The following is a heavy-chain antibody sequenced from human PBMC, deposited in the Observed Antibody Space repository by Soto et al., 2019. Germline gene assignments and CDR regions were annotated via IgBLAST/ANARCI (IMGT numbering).Heavy chain of an antibody. CDR2: IIGDGSGA. CDR3: ARVAVATRGIDS. V-gene: IGHV3-74*01. Sequence: EVQLVESGGGLVQPGGSLRLSCVASGVNFRDSWMHWVRQAPEKGLVWLTRIIGDGSGANYADFVRGRFTISRDNAKNTVYLQMNSLTDEDTALHYCARVAVATRGIDSWGQGTLVTVSS. J-gene: IGHJ4*02. CDR1: GVNFRDSW. D-gene: IGHD6-19*01.